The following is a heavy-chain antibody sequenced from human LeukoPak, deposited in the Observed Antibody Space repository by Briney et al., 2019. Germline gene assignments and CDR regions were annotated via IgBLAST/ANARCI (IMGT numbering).Heavy chain of an antibody. Sequence: GGSLRLSCAASGFTFSSYGMPWVRQAPGKGLEWVAVISYDGSNKYYADSVKGRFTISRDNSKNTLYLQMNSLRAEDTAVYYCAKSYYDSSGYFPYWGQGTLVTVSS. CDR3: AKSYYDSSGYFPY. V-gene: IGHV3-30*18. D-gene: IGHD3-22*01. J-gene: IGHJ4*02. CDR2: ISYDGSNK. CDR1: GFTFSSYG.